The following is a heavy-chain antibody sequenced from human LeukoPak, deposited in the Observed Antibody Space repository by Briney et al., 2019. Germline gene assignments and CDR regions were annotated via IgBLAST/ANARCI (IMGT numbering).Heavy chain of an antibody. J-gene: IGHJ1*01. V-gene: IGHV3-30*04. D-gene: IGHD3-9*01. CDR1: GFTFSSYA. CDR2: ISYDGSNK. CDR3: ASPRLSVLRYFDWLASYFQH. Sequence: PGRSLRLSCAASGFTFSSYAMHWVRRAPGKGLEWVAVISYDGSNKYYADSVKGRFTISRDNSKNTLYLQMNSLRAEDTAVYYCASPRLSVLRYFDWLASYFQHWGQGTLVTVSS.